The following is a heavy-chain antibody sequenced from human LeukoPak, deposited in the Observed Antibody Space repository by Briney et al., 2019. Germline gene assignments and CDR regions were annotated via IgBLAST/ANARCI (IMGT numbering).Heavy chain of an antibody. Sequence: GGSLRLSCAASGFTFSSYWMSWVRQAPGKGLEWVANIKQDGSEKYYVDSVKGRFTISRDNAKNSLYLQMNSLRAEDTAVYYCARVTTVTTLWYYYYYMDVWGKGTTVTVSS. CDR1: GFTFSSYW. CDR3: ARVTTVTTLWYYYYYMDV. J-gene: IGHJ6*03. CDR2: IKQDGSEK. D-gene: IGHD4-17*01. V-gene: IGHV3-7*01.